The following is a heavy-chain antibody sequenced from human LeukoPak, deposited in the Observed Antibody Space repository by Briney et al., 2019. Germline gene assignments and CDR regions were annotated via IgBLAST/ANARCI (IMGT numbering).Heavy chain of an antibody. CDR3: AGVVATLQNWFDP. V-gene: IGHV4-30-2*01. CDR2: IYHSGST. CDR1: GGSISSGCYS. Sequence: PSQTLSLTCAVSGGSISSGCYSWSWLRQPPGKGLEWIGYIYHSGSTYYNPSLKSRVTISVDRSKNQFSLKLSSVTAADTAVYYCAGVVATLQNWFDPWGQGTLVTVSS. D-gene: IGHD5-12*01. J-gene: IGHJ5*02.